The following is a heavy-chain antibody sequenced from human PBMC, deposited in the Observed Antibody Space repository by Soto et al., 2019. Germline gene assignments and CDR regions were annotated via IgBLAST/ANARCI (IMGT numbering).Heavy chain of an antibody. Sequence: QVQLQQWGAGLLKPSETLFLTCAVYGGSFSGYYWSWIRQPPGKGLEWIGEINHSGSTNYNPSLKSRVTISVDTSKNQFSLKLSSVTAADTAVYYCARGSAMVRYYYYGMDVWGQGTTVTVSS. D-gene: IGHD5-18*01. J-gene: IGHJ6*02. CDR3: ARGSAMVRYYYYGMDV. CDR1: GGSFSGYY. CDR2: INHSGST. V-gene: IGHV4-34*01.